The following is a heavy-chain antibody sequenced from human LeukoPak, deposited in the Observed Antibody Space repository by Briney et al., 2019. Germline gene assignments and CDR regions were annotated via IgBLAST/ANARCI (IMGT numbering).Heavy chain of an antibody. CDR1: GYTFTGYY. V-gene: IGHV1-69*13. CDR3: ARGRGYCSGGSCPYDAFDI. J-gene: IGHJ3*02. Sequence: ASVKVSCKASGYTFTGYYMHWVRQAPGQGLEWMGGIIPIFGTANYAQKFQGRVTITADESTSTAYMELSSLRSEETAVYYCARGRGYCSGGSCPYDAFDIWGQGTMVTVSS. D-gene: IGHD2-15*01. CDR2: IIPIFGTA.